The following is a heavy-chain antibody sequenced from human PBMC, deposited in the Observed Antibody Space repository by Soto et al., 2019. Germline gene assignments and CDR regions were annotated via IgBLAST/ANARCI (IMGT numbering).Heavy chain of an antibody. CDR3: ASHEPVLRYFDWLPPGDYFDY. Sequence: SETLSLTCTVSGGSISSSSYYWGWIRQPPGKGLEWIGSIYYSGSTYYNPSLKSRVTISVDTSKNQFSLKLSSVTAADTAVYYCASHEPVLRYFDWLPPGDYFDYWGQGTLVTVSS. CDR2: IYYSGST. J-gene: IGHJ4*02. D-gene: IGHD3-9*01. V-gene: IGHV4-39*01. CDR1: GGSISSSSYY.